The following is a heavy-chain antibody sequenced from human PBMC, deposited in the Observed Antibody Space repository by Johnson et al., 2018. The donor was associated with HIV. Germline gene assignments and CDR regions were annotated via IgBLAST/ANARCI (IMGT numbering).Heavy chain of an antibody. D-gene: IGHD6-13*01. Sequence: VQLVESGGGLVQPGGSLRLSCAASGFTFSGSAMHWVRQASGKGLEWVSDISGSGGSTYYADSVKGRFTISRDNSKNTLYLQMNSLRAEDTAVYYCASDDSSSVGAFDIWGQGTMVTVSS. CDR3: ASDDSSSVGAFDI. J-gene: IGHJ3*02. V-gene: IGHV3-23*04. CDR2: ISGSGGST. CDR1: GFTFSGSA.